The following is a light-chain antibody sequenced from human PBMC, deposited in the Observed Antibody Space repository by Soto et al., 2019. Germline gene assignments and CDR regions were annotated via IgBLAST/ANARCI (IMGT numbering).Light chain of an antibody. Sequence: DMQMTQSPASLSASVGDRVTITCRASQGISNHLAWFQQKPGKAPKSLIYAASSLQSGVPSKFSGSGYGTDFTLTISSLQPEDFANYYCQQYNTYPLPFGGGTKVDIK. J-gene: IGKJ4*01. CDR2: AAS. CDR1: QGISNH. V-gene: IGKV1-16*02. CDR3: QQYNTYPLP.